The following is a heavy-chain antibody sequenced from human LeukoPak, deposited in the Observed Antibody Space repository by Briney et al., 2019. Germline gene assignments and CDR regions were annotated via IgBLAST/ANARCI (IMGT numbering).Heavy chain of an antibody. D-gene: IGHD4-17*01. CDR2: IIPIFGTA. V-gene: IGHV1-69*06. CDR1: GGTFSSYA. Sequence: SVKVSCKASGGTFSSYAISWVRQAPGQGLEWIGGIIPIFGTANYAQKFQGRVTITADKSTSTAYMELSSLRSEDTAVYYCARTGNIDDYGDRTHDYWGQGTLVTVSS. J-gene: IGHJ4*02. CDR3: ARTGNIDDYGDRTHDY.